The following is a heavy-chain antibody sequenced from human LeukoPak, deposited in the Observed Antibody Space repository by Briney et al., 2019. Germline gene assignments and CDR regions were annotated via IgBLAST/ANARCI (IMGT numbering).Heavy chain of an antibody. V-gene: IGHV1-24*01. D-gene: IGHD2-15*01. CDR2: FNPEDVGET. J-gene: IGHJ3*01. Sequence: RRASVKVSCKVSGSTLTEVSIHWVRQAPGKGLEWMGSFNPEDVGETIYAQKFEGRLTLTEDASTDTSYMELSSLIFDDTALYYCAHSAGLKPFDLWGQGTMVTVSS. CDR1: GSTLTEVS. CDR3: AHSAGLKPFDL.